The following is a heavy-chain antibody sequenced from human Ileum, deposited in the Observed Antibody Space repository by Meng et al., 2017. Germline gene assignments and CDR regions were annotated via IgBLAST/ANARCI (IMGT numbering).Heavy chain of an antibody. CDR2: AYSSGRT. V-gene: IGHV4-39*07. J-gene: IGHJ4*02. Sequence: QLHLQQSGPGLVKPSETLSLTCTVSGGSFSTKFSWGWIRQSPGKGLEWIGSAYSSGRTYYNPSLMTRVTLSVDTSKKQFSLRLTSVTAADTAVYYCASARYDNWGQGTLVTVSS. CDR3: ASARYDN. CDR1: GGSFSTKFS.